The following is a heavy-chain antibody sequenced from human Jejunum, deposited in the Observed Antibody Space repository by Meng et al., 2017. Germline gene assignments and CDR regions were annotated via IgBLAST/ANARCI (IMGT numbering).Heavy chain of an antibody. D-gene: IGHD5-18*01. V-gene: IGHV3-66*01. J-gene: IGHJ3*02. CDR1: GFIVSTNY. Sequence: EVQLVESGGGLVQPGGSLRLSCAASGFIVSTNYMSWVRQAPGKGLEWVSVIYSGGSTYYADSVKGRFTISRDNSKNTLYLQMNSLRAEDTAVYYCARAQGYSYGLDAFDIWGQGTMVTVSS. CDR2: IYSGGST. CDR3: ARAQGYSYGLDAFDI.